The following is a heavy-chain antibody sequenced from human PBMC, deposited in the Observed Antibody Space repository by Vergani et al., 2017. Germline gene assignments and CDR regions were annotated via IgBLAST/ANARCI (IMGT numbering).Heavy chain of an antibody. CDR3: ARDSWTSELRGVYWFDT. CDR1: GGSITSGSFY. J-gene: IGHJ5*02. CDR2: IHSSGTT. V-gene: IGHV4-61*02. Sequence: QLQLHESGPGLVKPSQTLSLTCTVSGGSITSGSFYWSWIRQPAGKGLEWIGRIHSSGTTNYNPSLKSRVTLSVDTSKNQLSLRMTSVTAADTAVYYCARDSWTSELRGVYWFDTWGQGTLVSVSS. D-gene: IGHD3-10*01.